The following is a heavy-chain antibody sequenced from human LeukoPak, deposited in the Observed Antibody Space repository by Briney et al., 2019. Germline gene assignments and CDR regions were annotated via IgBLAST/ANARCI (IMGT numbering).Heavy chain of an antibody. Sequence: SQTLSLTCTVSGGSISSGGYYWSWIRQPPRKGLEWIGYIYHSGSTYYNPSLKSRVTIPVDRSKNQFSLKLSSVTAADTAVYYCARETPGSSSQGFDYWGQGTLVTVPS. V-gene: IGHV4-30-2*01. CDR1: GGSISSGGYY. CDR3: ARETPGSSSQGFDY. J-gene: IGHJ4*02. CDR2: IYHSGST. D-gene: IGHD6-6*01.